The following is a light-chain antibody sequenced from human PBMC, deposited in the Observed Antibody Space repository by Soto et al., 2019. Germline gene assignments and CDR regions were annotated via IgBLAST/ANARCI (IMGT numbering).Light chain of an antibody. V-gene: IGKV1-39*01. CDR2: AVS. Sequence: IQMTQSPSSLSASVGDRVTITCRASQSISSHLNWYQHKPGKVPKLLIYAVSSLQCGVPSRFSGSGSGTDFTLTISSLQPEDFATYYCQESYSTPLTFGGGTKVEIK. J-gene: IGKJ4*01. CDR3: QESYSTPLT. CDR1: QSISSH.